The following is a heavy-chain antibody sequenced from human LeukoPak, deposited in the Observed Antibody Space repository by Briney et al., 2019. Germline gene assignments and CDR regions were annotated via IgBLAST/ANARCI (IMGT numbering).Heavy chain of an antibody. Sequence: SETLSLTCTVSGGSIGSSSYYWGWIRQPPGKGLEWIGSIYYSGSTYYNPSLKSRVTISVDTYKNQFSLKLSSVTAADTAVYYCARHPLYDYVWGSYAYYFDYWGRGTLVTVSS. CDR2: IYYSGST. CDR1: GGSIGSSSYY. V-gene: IGHV4-39*01. J-gene: IGHJ4*02. CDR3: ARHPLYDYVWGSYAYYFDY. D-gene: IGHD3-16*01.